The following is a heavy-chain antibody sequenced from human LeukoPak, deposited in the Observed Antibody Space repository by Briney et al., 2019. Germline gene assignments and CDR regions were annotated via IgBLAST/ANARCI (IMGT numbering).Heavy chain of an antibody. CDR1: GYTFTGYY. J-gene: IGHJ3*02. V-gene: IGHV1-2*02. D-gene: IGHD6-6*01. Sequence: GASVKVSCTASGYTFTGYYMHWVRQAPGQGLEWMGWINPNSGGTNYAQKFQGRVTMTRDTSISTAYMELSRLRSDDTAVYYCARVPGERSSHISDAFDIWGQGTMVTVSS. CDR3: ARVPGERSSHISDAFDI. CDR2: INPNSGGT.